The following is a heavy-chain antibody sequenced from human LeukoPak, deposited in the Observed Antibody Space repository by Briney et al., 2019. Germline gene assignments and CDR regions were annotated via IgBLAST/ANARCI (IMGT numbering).Heavy chain of an antibody. CDR3: APGYCSSSSCTHYFEF. Sequence: GGSLRLSCAASGFTLSSYSMNWVRQAPGKGLEWVSYISSSSNTIYYADSVKGRFTISRDNAKNSLYPQIDSLKTEDTAVYYCAPGYCSSSSCTHYFEFWGQGTLVTVAS. D-gene: IGHD2-15*01. CDR2: ISSSSNTI. V-gene: IGHV3-48*01. CDR1: GFTLSSYS. J-gene: IGHJ4*02.